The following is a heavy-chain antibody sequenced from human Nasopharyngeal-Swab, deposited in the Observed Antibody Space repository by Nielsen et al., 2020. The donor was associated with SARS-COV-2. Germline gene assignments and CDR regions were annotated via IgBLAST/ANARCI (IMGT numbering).Heavy chain of an antibody. CDR2: IKQDGSEK. CDR3: ARIYSNSYYYYYGMDV. Sequence: GGSLRLSCAASGFSCSIYAMSWVRQAPGKGLEWVANIKQDGSEKYYVDSVKGRFTISRDNAKNSLYLQMNSLRAEDTAVYYCARIYSNSYYYYYGMDVWGQGTTVTVSS. V-gene: IGHV3-7*03. CDR1: GFSCSIYA. D-gene: IGHD4-11*01. J-gene: IGHJ6*02.